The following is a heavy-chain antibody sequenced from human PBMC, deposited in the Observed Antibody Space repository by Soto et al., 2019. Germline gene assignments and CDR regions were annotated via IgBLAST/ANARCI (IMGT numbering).Heavy chain of an antibody. D-gene: IGHD6-19*01. CDR2: ISSSSANT. CDR1: GFTFSTYA. V-gene: IGHV3-23*01. CDR3: AKDGVEQWLETVRTIGYFQH. J-gene: IGHJ1*01. Sequence: GGSLRLSCAASGFTFSTYAMTWVRQAPGKGLEWVSSISSSSANTYYTDSVKGRFTVSRDNSKNTLFLQMNSLRAEDTAVYYCAKDGVEQWLETVRTIGYFQHWGQGTLVTVSS.